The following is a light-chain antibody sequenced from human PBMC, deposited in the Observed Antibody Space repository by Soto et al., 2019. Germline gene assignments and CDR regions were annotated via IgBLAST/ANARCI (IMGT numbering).Light chain of an antibody. J-gene: IGLJ2*01. Sequence: QSALPQPRSVSGSPGPSVTISCTGPRSDVGGYNFVSWYQQHPGKAPKLMIYGVSKRPSGVPDRFSGSQSGNTASLTISGLQAEDEADYYCCSYAVSNHVVFGGGTKVTVL. V-gene: IGLV2-11*01. CDR2: GVS. CDR1: RSDVGGYNF. CDR3: CSYAVSNHVV.